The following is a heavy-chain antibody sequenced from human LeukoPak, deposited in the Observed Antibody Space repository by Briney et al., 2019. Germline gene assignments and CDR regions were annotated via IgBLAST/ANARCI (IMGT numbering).Heavy chain of an antibody. J-gene: IGHJ6*03. CDR2: ISTSGSTI. V-gene: IGHV3-48*03. CDR3: AKARRNYYYYMDV. CDR1: GFTFSSYE. Sequence: PGGSLRLSCAASGFTFSSYEMNWVRQAPGKGLEWVSYISTSGSTIYYADSVKGRFTISRDNAKRSLYLQMNSLRAEDTAVYYCAKARRNYYYYMDVWGKGTTVTVSS.